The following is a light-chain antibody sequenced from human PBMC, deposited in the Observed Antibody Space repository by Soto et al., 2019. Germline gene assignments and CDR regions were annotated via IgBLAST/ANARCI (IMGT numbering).Light chain of an antibody. CDR2: DAS. V-gene: IGKV3-11*01. CDR3: HQRSDWPLT. Sequence: EIVLTQSPATLSLSPGERATLSCRASQSVSNHLDWFQQKPGQAPRLLIYDASKRATGISARFSGSGSGTDFTLTIPSLDPEDIATYYCHQRSDWPLTFGGGTKVEIK. J-gene: IGKJ4*01. CDR1: QSVSNH.